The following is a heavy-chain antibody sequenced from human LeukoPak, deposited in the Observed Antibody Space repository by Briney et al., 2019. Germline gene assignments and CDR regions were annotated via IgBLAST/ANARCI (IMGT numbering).Heavy chain of an antibody. Sequence: RASVKVSCKASGYTFSSYAISWVRQAPGQGLEWMGWISVYSGNTQYAQKFQGRVTMTTDTSTSTAYVELSRLRSEDTAVYYCARVPILWFGERSNWFDPWGQGTLVTVSS. J-gene: IGHJ5*02. CDR3: ARVPILWFGERSNWFDP. V-gene: IGHV1-18*01. D-gene: IGHD3-10*01. CDR2: ISVYSGNT. CDR1: GYTFSSYA.